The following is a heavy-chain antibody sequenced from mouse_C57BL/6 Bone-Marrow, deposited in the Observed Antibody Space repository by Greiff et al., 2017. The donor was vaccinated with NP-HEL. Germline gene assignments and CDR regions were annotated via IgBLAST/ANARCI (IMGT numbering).Heavy chain of an antibody. CDR3: AILLRTLYYAMDY. CDR1: GYTFTSYW. CDR2: IYPGSGST. V-gene: IGHV1-55*01. D-gene: IGHD1-1*01. Sequence: VKLQQPGAELVKPGASVKMSCKASGYTFTSYWITWVKQRPGQGLEWIGDIYPGSGSTNYNEKFKSKATLTVDTSSSTAYMQLSSLTSEDSAVYYCAILLRTLYYAMDYWGQGTSVTVSS. J-gene: IGHJ4*01.